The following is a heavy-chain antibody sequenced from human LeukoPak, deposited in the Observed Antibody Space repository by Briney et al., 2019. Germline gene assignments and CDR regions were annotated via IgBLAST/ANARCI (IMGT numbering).Heavy chain of an antibody. Sequence: SQTLSLTCAVSGDSISSGGYSWSWIRQPPGKGLEWIGSIYYSGSTYYNPSLKSRVTISVDTSKNQFSLKLSSVTAADTAVYYCARSSSSYYYFDYWGQGTLVTVSS. V-gene: IGHV4-30-2*03. D-gene: IGHD6-13*01. CDR1: GDSISSGGYS. CDR2: IYYSGST. CDR3: ARSSSSYYYFDY. J-gene: IGHJ4*02.